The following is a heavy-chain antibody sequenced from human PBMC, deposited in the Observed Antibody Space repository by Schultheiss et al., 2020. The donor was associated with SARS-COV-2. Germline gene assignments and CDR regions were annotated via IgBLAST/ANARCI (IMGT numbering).Heavy chain of an antibody. V-gene: IGHV3-30*07. J-gene: IGHJ6*02. CDR1: GFTFSSYA. CDR2: ISYDGSNK. Sequence: GGSLRLSCAASGFTFSSYAMHWVRQAPGKGLEWVAVISYDGSNKYYADSVKGRFTISRDNSKNTLYLQMNSLRAEDTAVYYCARGIGWHYYGMDVWGQGTAVTVAS. CDR3: ARGIGWHYYGMDV. D-gene: IGHD2-15*01.